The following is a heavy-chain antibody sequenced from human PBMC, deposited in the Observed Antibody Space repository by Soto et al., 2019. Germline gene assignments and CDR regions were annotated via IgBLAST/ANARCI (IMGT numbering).Heavy chain of an antibody. CDR1: GFTFSRHA. CDR2: LSDSGGSI. D-gene: IGHD6-13*01. J-gene: IGHJ4*02. V-gene: IGHV3-23*01. CDR3: AKVSSSWYAGFFDL. Sequence: EVQLLESGGGLVQPGGSLRLSCTASGFTFSRHAMTWVRQPPGKGLEWVSGLSDSGGSIYYADSVKDRFTISRDNSMNTLYLLMNTLRAEDTAVYYCAKVSSSWYAGFFDLWGQGTLVTVSS.